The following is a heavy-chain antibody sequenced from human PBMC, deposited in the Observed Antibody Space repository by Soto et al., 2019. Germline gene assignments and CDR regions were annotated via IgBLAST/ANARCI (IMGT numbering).Heavy chain of an antibody. CDR1: GFTFSNAW. Sequence: GGSLRLSCAASGFTFSNAWINWVRQAPGKGLEWVSRIKSKTDGGTTDFAEPVKGRFAISRDDSNNMVYLQMSSLKIEDTAVYYCTTDSYSTIIIVRFDYWGHGTLVTVSS. V-gene: IGHV3-15*07. CDR3: TTDSYSTIIIVRFDY. J-gene: IGHJ4*01. D-gene: IGHD3-22*01. CDR2: IKSKTDGGTT.